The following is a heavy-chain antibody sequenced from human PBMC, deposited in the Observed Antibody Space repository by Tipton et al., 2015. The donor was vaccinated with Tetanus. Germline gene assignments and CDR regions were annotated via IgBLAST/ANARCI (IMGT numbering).Heavy chain of an antibody. D-gene: IGHD4-17*01. CDR1: GGSISSGGYY. CDR3: ARAPSQDGDLDC. V-gene: IGHV4-31*03. J-gene: IGHJ4*02. Sequence: TLSLTCTVSGGSISSGGYYWSWIRQHPGKGLEWIGYIYYSGSTYYNPSLKSRVTISVDTSKNQFSLKLSSVTAADTAVYYCARAPSQDGDLDCWGQGTLVIVSS. CDR2: IYYSGST.